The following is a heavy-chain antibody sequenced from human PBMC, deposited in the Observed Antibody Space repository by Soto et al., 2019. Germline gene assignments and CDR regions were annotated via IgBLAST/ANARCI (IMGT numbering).Heavy chain of an antibody. D-gene: IGHD3-3*01. CDR3: GKGKELGVVRYGSDV. Sequence: PGGSLRLSCGASGFSVKRYWMHWVRQAPGKGLVWLSRFGGDENYTDYADSVRGRFTISRDIAKNTIYLQMNSLRAEDTAVYYCGKGKELGVVRYGSDVWGQGTTVTVSS. CDR1: GFSVKRYW. V-gene: IGHV3-74*01. J-gene: IGHJ6*02. CDR2: FGGDENYT.